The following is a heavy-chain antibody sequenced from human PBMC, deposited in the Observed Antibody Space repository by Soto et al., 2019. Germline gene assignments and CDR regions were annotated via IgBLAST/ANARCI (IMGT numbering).Heavy chain of an antibody. CDR3: ARGFRNGFNV. V-gene: IGHV3-21*01. Sequence: EVQLVESGGGLVKPGGSLRLSCVASGVTFSGYSINWVRQAPGKGLEWVSYISGPSIYIYYADSVKVRFTISRDDAKSAVDLQMNRLRAEDTAVYYCARGFRNGFNVWSEGTTVSVSS. CDR1: GVTFSGYS. D-gene: IGHD2-8*01. J-gene: IGHJ6*04. CDR2: ISGPSIYI.